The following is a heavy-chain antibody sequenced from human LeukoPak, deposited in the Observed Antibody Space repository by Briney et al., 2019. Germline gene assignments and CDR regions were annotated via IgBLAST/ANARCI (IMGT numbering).Heavy chain of an antibody. CDR1: GGSISSYY. J-gene: IGHJ4*02. Sequence: SETLSLTCTVSGGSISSYYWSWIRQPPGEGLEWIGYIYYSGSTNYNPSLKSRVTISVDTSKNQFSLKLSSVTAADTAVYYCARFSGYSYGRKSVFDYWGQGTLVTVSS. CDR2: IYYSGST. D-gene: IGHD5-18*01. V-gene: IGHV4-59*01. CDR3: ARFSGYSYGRKSVFDY.